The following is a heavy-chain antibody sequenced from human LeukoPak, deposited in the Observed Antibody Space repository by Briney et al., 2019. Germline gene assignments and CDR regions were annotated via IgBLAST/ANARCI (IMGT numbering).Heavy chain of an antibody. D-gene: IGHD6-13*01. CDR2: ISYDGSNK. J-gene: IGHJ4*02. CDR3: ARDPSGSSWFPYYFDY. Sequence: GGSLRLSCAASGFTFSSYAMHWVRQAPGKGLEWVAVISYDGSNKYYADSVKGRFTISRDNSKNTLYLQMNSLRAEDTAVYYCARDPSGSSWFPYYFDYWGQGTLVTVSS. CDR1: GFTFSSYA. V-gene: IGHV3-30-3*01.